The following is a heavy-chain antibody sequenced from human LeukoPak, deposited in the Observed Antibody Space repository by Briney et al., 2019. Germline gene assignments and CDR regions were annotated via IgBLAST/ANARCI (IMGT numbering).Heavy chain of an antibody. CDR3: ATMDV. CDR2: IWYDGSNK. Sequence: GGSLRLSCAAIGFSFSNYDMHWVRQAPGKGLEWVAIIWYDGSNKYNGDSVKGRFTISRDNYKNTLYLQMNSLRAEDTAMYYCATMDVWGQGTTVTVSS. J-gene: IGHJ6*02. CDR1: GFSFSNYD. V-gene: IGHV3-33*01.